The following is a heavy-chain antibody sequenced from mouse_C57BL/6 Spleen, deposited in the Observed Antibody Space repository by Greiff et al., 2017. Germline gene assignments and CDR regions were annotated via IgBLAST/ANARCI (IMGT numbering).Heavy chain of an antibody. V-gene: IGHV1-52*01. J-gene: IGHJ1*03. Sequence: QVQLQQPGAELVRPGSSVKLSCKASGYTFTSYWMHWVKQRPIQGLEWIGNIDPSDSETHYNQKFKDKATLTVDKSSSTAYMQLSSLTSEDSAVYYCARERGRRGYFDVWGTGTTVTVSS. CDR1: GYTFTSYW. CDR3: ARERGRRGYFDV. CDR2: IDPSDSET.